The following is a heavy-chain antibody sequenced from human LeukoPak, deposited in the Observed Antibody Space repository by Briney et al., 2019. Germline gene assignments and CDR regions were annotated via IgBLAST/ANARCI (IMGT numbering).Heavy chain of an antibody. CDR3: ARGGSGSPIDY. Sequence: SETLSLTFTVSGGSISSYYWSWIRQPPGKGVEWMGYIYYSGSTNYDPSLKSRVTISVDTSKNQFSLKLSSVTAADTAVYYCARGGSGSPIDYWGQGTLVTVSS. V-gene: IGHV4-59*01. CDR2: IYYSGST. D-gene: IGHD3-10*01. CDR1: GGSISSYY. J-gene: IGHJ4*02.